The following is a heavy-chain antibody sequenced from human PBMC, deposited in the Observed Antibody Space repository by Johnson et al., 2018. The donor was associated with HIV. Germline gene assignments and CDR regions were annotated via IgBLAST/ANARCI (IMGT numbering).Heavy chain of an antibody. J-gene: IGHJ3*02. Sequence: QVQLVESGGGVVQPGRSLRLSCAASGFTFSSYGMHWVRQAPGKGLEWVAVIWYDGSNKYYADSVKGRFTISRDNSKNTLYLQMNSLRAEDMAVYFCASISLGAFDIWGQGTLVTVSS. CDR1: GFTFSSYG. CDR2: IWYDGSNK. V-gene: IGHV3-33*01. CDR3: ASISLGAFDI.